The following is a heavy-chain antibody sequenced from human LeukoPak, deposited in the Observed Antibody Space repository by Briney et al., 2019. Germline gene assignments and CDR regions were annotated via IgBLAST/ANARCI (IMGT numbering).Heavy chain of an antibody. J-gene: IGHJ6*02. Sequence: TGGSLRLSCAASGFTFSSYSMYWVRQAPGKGLEWVSYISSSSSTIYYADSVKGRFTISRDNAKNSLYLQMNSLRAEDTAVYYCGSTGDYYGSGSYYKDYYYGMDVWGQGTTVTVSS. CDR2: ISSSSSTI. D-gene: IGHD3-10*01. CDR3: GSTGDYYGSGSYYKDYYYGMDV. CDR1: GFTFSSYS. V-gene: IGHV3-48*01.